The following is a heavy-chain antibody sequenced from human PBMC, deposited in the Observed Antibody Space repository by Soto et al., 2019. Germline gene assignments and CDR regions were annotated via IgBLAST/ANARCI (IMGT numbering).Heavy chain of an antibody. V-gene: IGHV3-23*01. D-gene: IGHD3-10*01. J-gene: IGHJ4*02. Sequence: EVLPLESGGGLVQPGGSLKLSCAASGFTFVSYAMTWVRQAPGKGLEWVSTISVSGTYTYYADSVEGRFTISRDNSKNTLYLQMNGLRAEDTAVYYCAKTAGITMVRGVLDSWGQGTLVTVSS. CDR3: AKTAGITMVRGVLDS. CDR2: ISVSGTYT. CDR1: GFTFVSYA.